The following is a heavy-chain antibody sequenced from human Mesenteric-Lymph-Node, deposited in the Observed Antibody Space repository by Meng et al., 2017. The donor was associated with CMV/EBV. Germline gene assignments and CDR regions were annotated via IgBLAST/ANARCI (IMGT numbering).Heavy chain of an antibody. CDR1: GFTFSSYW. CDR3: ARDPRYSDNRPFYYYAMDV. Sequence: GGSLRLSCVASGFTFSSYWMHWVRQTPEKGLEWVSRISSDASTTIYADSVRGRFTVSRDNAKNTLYLQMNSLRVEDTAVYYCARDPRYSDNRPFYYYAMDVWGQGTTVTVSS. CDR2: ISSDASTT. D-gene: IGHD5-18*01. V-gene: IGHV3-74*01. J-gene: IGHJ6*02.